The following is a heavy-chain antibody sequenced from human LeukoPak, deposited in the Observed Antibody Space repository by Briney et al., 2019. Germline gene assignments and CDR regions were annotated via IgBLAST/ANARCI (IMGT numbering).Heavy chain of an antibody. J-gene: IGHJ6*02. D-gene: IGHD4-17*01. CDR3: AKNIDYATYYYYYGMDV. CDR1: GFTFSSYG. CDR2: ISYDGSNK. V-gene: IGHV3-30*18. Sequence: GGSLRLSCAASGFTFSSYGMHWVRQAPGKGLEWVAVISYDGSNKYYADSVKGRFTISRDDSMNTLYLQMNSLRAEDTAVYYCAKNIDYATYYYYYGMDVWGQGTTVTVSS.